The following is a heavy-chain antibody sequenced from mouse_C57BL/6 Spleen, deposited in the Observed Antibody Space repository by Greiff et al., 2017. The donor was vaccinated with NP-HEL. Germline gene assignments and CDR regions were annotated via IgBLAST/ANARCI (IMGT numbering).Heavy chain of an antibody. CDR1: GFTFSSYA. CDR3: ARGWDRYFDV. Sequence: DVQLVESGGGLVKPGGSLKLSCAASGFTFSSYAMSWVRQTPEKRLEWVATISDGGSYTYYPDNVKGRFTISRDNAKNNLYLQMSHLKSEDTAMYYCARGWDRYFDVWGTGTTVTVSS. D-gene: IGHD4-1*01. V-gene: IGHV5-4*01. CDR2: ISDGGSYT. J-gene: IGHJ1*03.